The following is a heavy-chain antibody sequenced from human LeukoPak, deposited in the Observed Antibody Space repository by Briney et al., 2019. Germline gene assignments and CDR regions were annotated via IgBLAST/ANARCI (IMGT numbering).Heavy chain of an antibody. J-gene: IGHJ5*02. Sequence: ASVKVSCKASGYTFTSYGISWVRQAPGQGLEWMGWISAYNGNTNYAQKLQGRVTMTTDTSTSTAYMELRSLRSDDTAVYYCPRHAGSYFDNWFDPWGQGTLVTVSS. CDR1: GYTFTSYG. V-gene: IGHV1-18*01. CDR3: PRHAGSYFDNWFDP. D-gene: IGHD1-26*01. CDR2: ISAYNGNT.